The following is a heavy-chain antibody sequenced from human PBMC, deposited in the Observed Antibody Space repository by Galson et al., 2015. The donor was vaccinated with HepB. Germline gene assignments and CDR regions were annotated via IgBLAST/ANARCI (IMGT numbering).Heavy chain of an antibody. CDR2: IYYSGST. D-gene: IGHD6-6*01. CDR1: GGSISSSSYY. V-gene: IGHV4-39*01. CDR3: ARHLDGGSSSFLNYYYGMDV. Sequence: LSLTCTVSGGSISSSSYYWGWIRQPPGKGLEWIGSIYYSGSTYYNPSLKSRVTISVDTSKNQFSLKLSSVTAADTAVYYCARHLDGGSSSFLNYYYGMDVWGQGTTVTVSS. J-gene: IGHJ6*02.